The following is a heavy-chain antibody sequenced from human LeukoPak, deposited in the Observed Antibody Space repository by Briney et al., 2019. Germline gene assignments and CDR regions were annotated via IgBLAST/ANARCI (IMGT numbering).Heavy chain of an antibody. Sequence: PGGSLRLSCVASGFTVSSNHMNWVRQAPGKGLEWVSIIYSGGTTYYYADSVNGRFTISRDNSQNTVYLQMDSLRAEDTAVYYCARVPAAGTGPDSWGQGTLVTVSS. J-gene: IGHJ4*02. CDR3: ARVPAAGTGPDS. CDR1: GFTVSSNH. V-gene: IGHV3-53*01. D-gene: IGHD6-13*01. CDR2: IYSGGTT.